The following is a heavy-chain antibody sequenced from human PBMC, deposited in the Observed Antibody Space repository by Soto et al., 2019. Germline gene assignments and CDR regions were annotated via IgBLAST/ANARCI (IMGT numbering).Heavy chain of an antibody. Sequence: GGSLRLSCAASGFTFSSYAMSWVRQAPGKGLEWVSAISGSGGSTYYADSVKGRFTISRDNSKNTLYLQMNSLRAEDTAVYYCAKVWSGYYSYGMDVWGQGTTVTVSS. D-gene: IGHD3-3*01. J-gene: IGHJ6*02. CDR3: AKVWSGYYSYGMDV. CDR1: GFTFSSYA. V-gene: IGHV3-23*01. CDR2: ISGSGGST.